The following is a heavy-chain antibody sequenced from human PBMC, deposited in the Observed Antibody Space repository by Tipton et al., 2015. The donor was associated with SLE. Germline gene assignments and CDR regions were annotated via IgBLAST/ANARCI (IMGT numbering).Heavy chain of an antibody. CDR2: IYHSGGT. CDR1: GYSISSGYY. CDR3: ARDPIRGAFDI. V-gene: IGHV4-38-2*02. Sequence: TLSLTCGVSGYSISSGYYWGWIRQPPGKGLEWIGSIYHSGGTYYNPSLKSRVTISVDTSKNQFSLKLSPVTAADTAVYYCARDPIRGAFDIWGQGTMVTVSS. J-gene: IGHJ3*02.